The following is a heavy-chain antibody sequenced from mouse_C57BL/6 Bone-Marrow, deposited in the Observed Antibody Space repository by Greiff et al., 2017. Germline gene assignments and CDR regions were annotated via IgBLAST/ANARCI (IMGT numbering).Heavy chain of an antibody. J-gene: IGHJ2*01. V-gene: IGHV6-6*01. CDR3: RGRLLWLRPYYFDY. D-gene: IGHD2-2*01. Sequence: EVKVEESGGGLVQPGGSMKLSCAASGFTFSDAWMDWVRQSPEKGLEWVAEIRNKANNHATYYAESVKGRFTISRDDSKSSVYLQMNSLRAEDTGIYYCRGRLLWLRPYYFDYWGQGTTLTVSS. CDR2: IRNKANNHAT. CDR1: GFTFSDAW.